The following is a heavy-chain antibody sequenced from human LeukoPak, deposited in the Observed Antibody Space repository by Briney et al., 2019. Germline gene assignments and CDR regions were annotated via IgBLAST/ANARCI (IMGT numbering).Heavy chain of an antibody. CDR3: ATHPHLYSQGDY. D-gene: IGHD3-16*01. CDR2: ISGSGGST. V-gene: IGHV3-23*01. CDR1: GFTFSSYA. Sequence: PGGSLRLSCAASGFTFSSYAMSWVRQAPGKGLEWVSAISGSGGSTYYADSVKGRLTISRDNSKNTLYLQMDSLRAEDTAVYYCATHPHLYSQGDYWGQGTLVTVSS. J-gene: IGHJ4*02.